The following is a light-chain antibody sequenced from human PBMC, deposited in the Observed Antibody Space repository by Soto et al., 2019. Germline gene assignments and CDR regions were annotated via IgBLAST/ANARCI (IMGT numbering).Light chain of an antibody. Sequence: QSALTQPASVSGSPGQTITISCTGTSSDVGSYNTVSWYQQHPGKAPKLLIYDDTERPSGVSSRFSGSKSGNTASLTISGLQAEDEADYYCCSSPGRRLVLFGGGTKLTVL. V-gene: IGLV2-23*01. CDR2: DDT. CDR1: SSDVGSYNT. J-gene: IGLJ2*01. CDR3: CSSPGRRLVL.